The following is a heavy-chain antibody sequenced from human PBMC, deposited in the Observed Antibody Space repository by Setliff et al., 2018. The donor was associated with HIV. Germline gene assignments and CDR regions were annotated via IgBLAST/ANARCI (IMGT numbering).Heavy chain of an antibody. CDR2: IFSSGGT. V-gene: IGHV4-39*07. CDR1: GDYIRSSRYY. D-gene: IGHD3-22*01. CDR3: ARDSPHYYDGSGYYQGYYYYYLDV. J-gene: IGHJ6*03. Sequence: PSETLSLTCSVFGDYIRSSRYYWGWIRQPPGKGLEWIGSIFSSGGTYLNPSLRGRVTISVDTAKNQLSLSLRSVTAADTAVYYCARDSPHYYDGSGYYQGYYYYYLDVWGKGTTVTSP.